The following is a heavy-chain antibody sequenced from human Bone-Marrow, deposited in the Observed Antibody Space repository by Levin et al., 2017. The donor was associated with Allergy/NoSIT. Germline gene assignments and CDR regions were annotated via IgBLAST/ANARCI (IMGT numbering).Heavy chain of an antibody. V-gene: IGHV3-73*01. D-gene: IGHD5-18*01. CDR1: GFTLSGSA. Sequence: GESLKISCEASGFTLSGSAVHWVRQASGKGLDWVGRIRSHVNNYATTYAMSVKGRFTFSRDDSVNTAYLHMNNLRSEDTAVYYCTSHYSNALKTSDFWGLGTLVTVSS. J-gene: IGHJ4*02. CDR2: IRSHVNNYAT. CDR3: TSHYSNALKTSDF.